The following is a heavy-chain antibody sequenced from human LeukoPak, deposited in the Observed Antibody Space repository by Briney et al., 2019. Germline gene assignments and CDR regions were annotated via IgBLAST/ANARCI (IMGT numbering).Heavy chain of an antibody. CDR3: ARLPGYCSSTSCYGRPWFDY. V-gene: IGHV4-39*01. CDR2: IYYSGST. J-gene: IGHJ4*02. D-gene: IGHD2-2*01. Sequence: GSLRLSCAASGFTFSSYSMNWVRQPPGKGLEWIGSIYYSGSTYYNPSLKSRVTISVDTSKNQFSVKLSSVTAADTAVYYCARLPGYCSSTSCYGRPWFDYWGQGTLVTVSS. CDR1: GFTFSSYSMN.